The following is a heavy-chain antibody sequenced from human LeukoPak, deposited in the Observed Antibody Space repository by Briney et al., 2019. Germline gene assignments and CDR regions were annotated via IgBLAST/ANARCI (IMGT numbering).Heavy chain of an antibody. Sequence: PGGSLRLSCAASGFTFTSYEMNWVRQAPGKGLEWISYIDTSDTTIYYADSVKGRFTISRDNAKNSLYLQMNSLRAEDTALYYCARDGGWGLYFDSWGQGTLVTVSS. V-gene: IGHV3-48*03. CDR3: ARDGGWGLYFDS. D-gene: IGHD6-19*01. CDR2: IDTSDTTI. J-gene: IGHJ4*02. CDR1: GFTFTSYE.